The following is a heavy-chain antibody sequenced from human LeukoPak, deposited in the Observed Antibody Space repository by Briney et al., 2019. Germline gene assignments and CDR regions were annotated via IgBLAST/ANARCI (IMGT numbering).Heavy chain of an antibody. CDR1: GFPFSSFG. V-gene: IGHV3-30*18. D-gene: IGHD5-24*01. CDR2: TSYDGSNK. CDR3: AKVQEMDTILPPFHY. J-gene: IGHJ4*02. Sequence: SGGSLRLSCAASGFPFSSFGIHWVRQAPGRGLEWVSVTSYDGSNKYYADSVKGRFTISRDNSKNTLYLQVNSLRAADTAIYYCAKVQEMDTILPPFHYWGQGTLVTVSS.